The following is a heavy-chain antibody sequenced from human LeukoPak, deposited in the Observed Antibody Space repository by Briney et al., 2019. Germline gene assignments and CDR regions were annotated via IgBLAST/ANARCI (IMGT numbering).Heavy chain of an antibody. Sequence: ASVKVSCKASGYTFTGYYMHWVRQAPGQGLEWMGWMNPNSGNTGYAQKFQGRVTMTRNTSISTAYMELSSLRSEDTAVYYCARGSGSYGGPYYYYMDVWGKGTTVTISS. CDR2: MNPNSGNT. V-gene: IGHV1-8*02. CDR1: GYTFTGYY. CDR3: ARGSGSYGGPYYYYMDV. D-gene: IGHD1-26*01. J-gene: IGHJ6*03.